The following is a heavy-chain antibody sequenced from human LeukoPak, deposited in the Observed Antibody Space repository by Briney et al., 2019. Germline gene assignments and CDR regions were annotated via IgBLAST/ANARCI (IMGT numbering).Heavy chain of an antibody. Sequence: GGSLRLACAASGFTFSSYWMSWVRQAPGKGLEWVANIKQDGSEKYYVDSVKGRFTISRDNAKNSLYLQMNSLRAEDTAVYYCARVSGGVANYYYYGMDVWGQGTTVTVSS. J-gene: IGHJ6*02. CDR1: GFTFSSYW. V-gene: IGHV3-7*01. D-gene: IGHD3-16*01. CDR3: ARVSGGVANYYYYGMDV. CDR2: IKQDGSEK.